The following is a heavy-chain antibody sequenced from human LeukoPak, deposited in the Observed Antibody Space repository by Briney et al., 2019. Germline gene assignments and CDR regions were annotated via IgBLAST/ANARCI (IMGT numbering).Heavy chain of an antibody. CDR3: AKDPRNRIGAHYYYMDV. D-gene: IGHD1-14*01. CDR1: GFTFSSYA. CDR2: ISGSGGST. J-gene: IGHJ6*03. Sequence: PGGSLRLSCAASGFTFSSYAMSWVRQAPGKGLEWVSAISGSGGSTYYADSVKGRFTISRDNSKNTLYLQMNSLRAEDTAVYYCAKDPRNRIGAHYYYMDVWGKGTTVTVSS. V-gene: IGHV3-23*01.